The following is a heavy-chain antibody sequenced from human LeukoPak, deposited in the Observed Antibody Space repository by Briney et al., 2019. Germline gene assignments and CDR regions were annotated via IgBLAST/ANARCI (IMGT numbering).Heavy chain of an antibody. CDR3: ARDVAAAGTLRYYYYMDV. Sequence: GGSLRLSCAASGFTVSSNYMSWVRQAPGKGLEWVSSISSSSSYIYYADSVKGRFTISRDNAKNSLYLQMNSLRAEDTAVYYCARDVAAAGTLRYYYYMDVWGKGTTVTVSS. CDR2: ISSSSSYI. CDR1: GFTVSSNY. V-gene: IGHV3-21*01. J-gene: IGHJ6*03. D-gene: IGHD6-13*01.